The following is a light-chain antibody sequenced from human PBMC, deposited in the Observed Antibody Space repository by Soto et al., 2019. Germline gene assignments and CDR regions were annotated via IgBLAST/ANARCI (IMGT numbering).Light chain of an antibody. J-gene: IGKJ1*01. V-gene: IGKV1-5*01. CDR2: DAS. CDR3: QQYNTYWT. Sequence: DTQMTQFPSALSASVGDRVTITCRASQNVNNWLAWYQHKPGKAPQLLIYDASVLESGVPSRFSGSGSGTEFTLAINGLQSDDFATYYCQQYNTYWTFGPGTKVEVE. CDR1: QNVNNW.